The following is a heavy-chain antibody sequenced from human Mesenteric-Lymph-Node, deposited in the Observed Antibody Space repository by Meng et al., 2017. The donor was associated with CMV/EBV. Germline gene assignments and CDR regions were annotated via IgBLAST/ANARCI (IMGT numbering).Heavy chain of an antibody. CDR3: ARSTTTSILDY. CDR1: GFTFSSYA. CDR2: IYSGGST. J-gene: IGHJ4*02. Sequence: GESLKISCVASGFTFSSYAMNWVRQAPGTGLEWVSVIYSGGSTYYADSVKGRFTISRDNSKNTLYLQMNSLRAEDTAVYYCARSTTTSILDYWGQGTLVTVSS. D-gene: IGHD1-14*01. V-gene: IGHV3-66*02.